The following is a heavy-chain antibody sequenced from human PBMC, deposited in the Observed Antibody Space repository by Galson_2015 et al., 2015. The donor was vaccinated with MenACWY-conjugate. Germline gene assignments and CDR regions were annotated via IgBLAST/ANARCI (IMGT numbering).Heavy chain of an antibody. Sequence: LRLSCAASGFTFSNYNMNWVRQTPGKGLEWVSCTSSTGSYIYYADSLKGRFTISRDNAKNSLYLQMNSLTSEDTAVYYCAKGTTASRPNWFDPWGQGTLATVSS. J-gene: IGHJ5*02. CDR1: GFTFSNYN. V-gene: IGHV3-21*01. D-gene: IGHD6-6*01. CDR3: AKGTTASRPNWFDP. CDR2: TSSTGSYI.